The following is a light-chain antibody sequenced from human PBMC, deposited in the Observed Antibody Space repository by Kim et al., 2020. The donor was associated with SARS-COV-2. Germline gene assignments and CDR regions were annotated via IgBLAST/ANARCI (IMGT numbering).Light chain of an antibody. V-gene: IGKV4-1*01. CDR1: QSVLYSSNNKNY. CDR3: QQYYSTPFT. CDR2: WAS. Sequence: ANINCQSSQSVLYSSNNKNYLAWYQQKPGQPPKLLIYWASTRESGVPDRFSGSGSGTDFTLTISSLQAEDVAVYYCQQYYSTPFTFGPGTKVDIK. J-gene: IGKJ3*01.